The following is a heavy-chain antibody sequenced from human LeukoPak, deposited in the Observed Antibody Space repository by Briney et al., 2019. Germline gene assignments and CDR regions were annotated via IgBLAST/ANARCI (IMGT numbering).Heavy chain of an antibody. Sequence: ASVKVSCKASGYTFTSYGISWVRQAPGQGLEWMGWISAYNGNTNYAQKLQGRVTMTTDTSTSTAYMELSRLRSDDTAVYYCARWPRVATVTIAFDYWGQGTLVTVSS. CDR3: ARWPRVATVTIAFDY. V-gene: IGHV1-18*01. CDR2: ISAYNGNT. D-gene: IGHD4-17*01. J-gene: IGHJ4*02. CDR1: GYTFTSYG.